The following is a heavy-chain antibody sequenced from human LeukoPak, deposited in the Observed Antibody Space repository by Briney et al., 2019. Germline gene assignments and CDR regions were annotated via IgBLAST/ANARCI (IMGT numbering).Heavy chain of an antibody. CDR2: INHSGST. CDR3: ARRYGAYAYDY. CDR1: GGSFGGYY. J-gene: IGHJ4*02. V-gene: IGHV4-34*01. D-gene: IGHD4-17*01. Sequence: SETLSLTCAVYGGSFGGYYWSWIRQPPGKGLEWIGEINHSGSTNYNPSLKSRVTISVDTSKNQFSLKLSSVTAADTAVYYCARRYGAYAYDYWGQGTLVTVSS.